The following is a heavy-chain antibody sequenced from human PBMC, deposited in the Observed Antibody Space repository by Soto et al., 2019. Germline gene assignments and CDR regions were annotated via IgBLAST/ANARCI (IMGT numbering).Heavy chain of an antibody. Sequence: PSETPSLTCAVYDGSFSGYYWSWIRQPPGKGLEWIGEINHSGSTNYNPSLKSRVTISVDTSKNQFSLKLSSVTAADTAVYYCARKYYYGSGSYYNAHRPYYFDYWGQGTLVTVSS. CDR2: INHSGST. J-gene: IGHJ4*02. V-gene: IGHV4-34*01. CDR1: DGSFSGYY. D-gene: IGHD3-10*01. CDR3: ARKYYYGSGSYYNAHRPYYFDY.